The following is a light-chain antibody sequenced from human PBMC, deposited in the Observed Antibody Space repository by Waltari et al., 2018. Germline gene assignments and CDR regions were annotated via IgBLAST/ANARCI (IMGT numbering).Light chain of an antibody. CDR2: AAS. Sequence: AIQMTQSPSSLSASVGDRVTITCRASQGIRYDLGWYQQKPGKAPKLLIHAASSLQSGVPSRFSGGGAGTEFTLTISSLQPEDFATYYCLQDYNYPWTFGQGTKVEIK. V-gene: IGKV1-6*01. CDR3: LQDYNYPWT. J-gene: IGKJ1*01. CDR1: QGIRYD.